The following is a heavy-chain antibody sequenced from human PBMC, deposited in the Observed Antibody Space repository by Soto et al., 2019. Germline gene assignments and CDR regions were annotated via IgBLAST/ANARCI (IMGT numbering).Heavy chain of an antibody. CDR3: AREGNWNYVHAFDY. J-gene: IGHJ4*02. D-gene: IGHD1-7*01. Sequence: SETLSLTCTVSCGSISSYYWSWIRQPPGKGLEWIGYIYYSGSTNYNPSLKSRVTMSVDTSKNQFSLKLSSVTAADTAVYYCAREGNWNYVHAFDYWGQGTLVTVSS. CDR2: IYYSGST. CDR1: CGSISSYY. V-gene: IGHV4-59*12.